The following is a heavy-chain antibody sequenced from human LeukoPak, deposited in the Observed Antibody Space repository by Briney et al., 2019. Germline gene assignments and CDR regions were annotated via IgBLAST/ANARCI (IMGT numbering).Heavy chain of an antibody. D-gene: IGHD4-17*01. V-gene: IGHV3-23*01. Sequence: GGSLRLSCAASGFTFSSYAMSWVRQAPGKGLEWVSAISGSGGSTYYADSVKGRFTISRDNSKNTLYLQMNSLRAEDTAVYYCARESYGDYVHYYYGMDVWGQGTTVTVSS. CDR2: ISGSGGST. CDR3: ARESYGDYVHYYYGMDV. J-gene: IGHJ6*02. CDR1: GFTFSSYA.